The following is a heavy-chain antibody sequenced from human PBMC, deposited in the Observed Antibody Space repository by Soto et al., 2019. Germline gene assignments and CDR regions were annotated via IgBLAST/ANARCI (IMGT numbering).Heavy chain of an antibody. CDR2: IIPIFGTA. V-gene: IGHV1-69*01. CDR3: ARDSITMVRGVMSYYFDY. D-gene: IGHD3-10*01. CDR1: GGTFSSYA. J-gene: IGHJ4*02. Sequence: QVQLVQSGAEVKKPGSSVKVSCKASGGTFSSYAISWVRQAPGQGLEWMGGIIPIFGTANYAQKFQGRVTITADESTSTAYMELSSLRSEGTAVYYCARDSITMVRGVMSYYFDYWGQGTLVTVSS.